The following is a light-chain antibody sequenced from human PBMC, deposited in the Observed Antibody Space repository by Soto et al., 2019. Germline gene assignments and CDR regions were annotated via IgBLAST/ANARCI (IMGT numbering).Light chain of an antibody. Sequence: ETVLTQSPCTLSLSPGERATLSCRASQTIRSNYLAWYRQTPGQAPRLLIYGASNRAAGIADRFSGSGSGTDFTLIISRLEPEDFALYYCQQYGSSPWTFGQGTKVESK. J-gene: IGKJ1*01. V-gene: IGKV3-20*01. CDR1: QTIRSNY. CDR3: QQYGSSPWT. CDR2: GAS.